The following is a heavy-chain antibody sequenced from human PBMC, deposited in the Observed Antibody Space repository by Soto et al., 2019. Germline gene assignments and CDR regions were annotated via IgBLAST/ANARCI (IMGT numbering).Heavy chain of an antibody. J-gene: IGHJ4*02. CDR2: INAGGGNT. Sequence: PGGSLRLSCVTSRFTFNTFAMSWVHQAPGEGLEWVSAINAGGGNTHYADSVKGRFTISRDNSKNTLYLQMDSLRAEDTAVYYCAKHTYSDFWPGHYYYLDFWGQGTLVTVSS. D-gene: IGHD3-3*01. V-gene: IGHV3-23*01. CDR3: AKHTYSDFWPGHYYYLDF. CDR1: RFTFNTFA.